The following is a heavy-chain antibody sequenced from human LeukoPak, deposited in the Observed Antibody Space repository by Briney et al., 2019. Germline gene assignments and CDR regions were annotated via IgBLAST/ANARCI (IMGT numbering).Heavy chain of an antibody. CDR1: GYSFTSYW. CDR2: IYPGDSDT. CDR3: ARMEGVPRGAFDI. J-gene: IGHJ3*02. D-gene: IGHD3-16*01. V-gene: IGHV5-51*01. Sequence: GGSLKISCKGSGYSFTSYWISWVRQMPGKGLEWMGIIYPGDSDTRYSPSFQGQVTISADKSISTAYLQWSSLKASDTAMYYCARMEGVPRGAFDIWGQGTMVTVSS.